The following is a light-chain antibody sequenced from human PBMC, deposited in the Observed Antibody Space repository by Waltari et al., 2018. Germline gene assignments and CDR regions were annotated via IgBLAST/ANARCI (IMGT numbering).Light chain of an antibody. CDR2: DAS. Sequence: DIVLTQSPATLSLSPGERATLSCRASQSVTRFLAWYQQKPGQAPRLLIYDASNRATGVPARFSGSGSGTEFTLTISSLEPEDFAVYYCQQRSSWPWTFGQGAKVEVK. V-gene: IGKV3-11*01. CDR1: QSVTRF. J-gene: IGKJ1*01. CDR3: QQRSSWPWT.